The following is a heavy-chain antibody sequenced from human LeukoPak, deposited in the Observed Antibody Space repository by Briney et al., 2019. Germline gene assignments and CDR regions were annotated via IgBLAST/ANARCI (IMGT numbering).Heavy chain of an antibody. CDR1: GYTFTGYY. CDR3: ARGEETVNTPYFVY. CDR2: INPNSGGT. V-gene: IGHV1-2*02. D-gene: IGHD4-11*01. J-gene: IGHJ4*02. Sequence: ASVKVSCKASGYTFTGYYMHWVRQAPGQGLEWMGWINPNSGGTNYAQNFQGSVTMTRDTSISTVYMELYRLTYDDTAVYYCARGEETVNTPYFVYWGQGSLVTVSS.